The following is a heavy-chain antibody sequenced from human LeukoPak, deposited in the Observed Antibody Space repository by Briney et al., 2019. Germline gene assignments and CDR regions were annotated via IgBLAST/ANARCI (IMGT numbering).Heavy chain of an antibody. V-gene: IGHV4-4*07. CDR2: IYTSGST. CDR1: GGSISSYY. J-gene: IGHJ5*02. Sequence: SETLSLTCTVSGGSISSYYWSWIRQPAGKGLEWIGLIYTSGSTNYNPSLKSRVTMSVDTSKNQFSLRLSSVTAADTAVYYCARGRGFWSEQEDWFDPWGQGTLVTVSA. D-gene: IGHD3-3*01. CDR3: ARGRGFWSEQEDWFDP.